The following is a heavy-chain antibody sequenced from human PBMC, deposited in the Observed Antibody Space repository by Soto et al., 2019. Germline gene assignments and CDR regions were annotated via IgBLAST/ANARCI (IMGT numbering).Heavy chain of an antibody. CDR1: GFTFSSYS. V-gene: IGHV3-21*01. J-gene: IGHJ6*02. D-gene: IGHD3-10*01. CDR2: ISSSSSYI. Sequence: GGSLRLSCAASGFTFSSYSMNWVRQATGKGLEWVSSISSSSSYIYYADSVKGRFTISRDNAKNSLYLQMNSLRAEDTAVYYCARECWFGEFYYYYGMDVWGQGTTVTVSS. CDR3: ARECWFGEFYYYYGMDV.